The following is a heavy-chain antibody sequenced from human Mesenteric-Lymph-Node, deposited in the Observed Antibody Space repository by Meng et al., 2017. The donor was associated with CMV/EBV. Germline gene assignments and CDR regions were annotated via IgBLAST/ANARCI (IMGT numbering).Heavy chain of an antibody. CDR1: GFTFSSFT. Sequence: GESLKISCAASGFTFSSFTMHWVRQAPGKGLEWVALISYDGSNKYYADSVKGRFTISRDNAKNSLYLQMNSLRAEDTALYYCARARMVQYYYGLDVWGQGTTVTVSS. V-gene: IGHV3-30-3*01. CDR3: ARARMVQYYYGLDV. D-gene: IGHD1-14*01. J-gene: IGHJ6*02. CDR2: ISYDGSNK.